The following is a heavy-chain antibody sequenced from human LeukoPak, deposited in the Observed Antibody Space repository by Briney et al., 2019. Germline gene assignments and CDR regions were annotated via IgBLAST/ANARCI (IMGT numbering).Heavy chain of an antibody. V-gene: IGHV6-1*01. Sequence: SQTLSLTCAISGDSVSSNSAAWNWIRQSPSRGLEWLGRAYYRSKWYNDYAVSVKSRITISPDTSKNQISLQLNSVTPEDTAVYYCAKTTVVTAYCYFDLWGRGTLVTVSS. D-gene: IGHD4-23*01. J-gene: IGHJ2*01. CDR1: GDSVSSNSAA. CDR2: AYYRSKWYN. CDR3: AKTTVVTAYCYFDL.